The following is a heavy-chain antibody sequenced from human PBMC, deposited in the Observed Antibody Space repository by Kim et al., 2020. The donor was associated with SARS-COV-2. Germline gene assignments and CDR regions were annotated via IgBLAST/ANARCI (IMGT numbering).Heavy chain of an antibody. Sequence: GGSLRLSCAASGFTFGEYAMHWVRQYPGKGPEWVSGISWNSVNIDYADSVKGRFTISRDNAKNSLYLQMNSLRPDDTAFYYCAKVGGRTLRPGEFWGGYPIDYWGQGALVTVSS. V-gene: IGHV3-9*01. CDR3: AKVGGRTLRPGEFWGGYPIDY. CDR2: ISWNSVNI. D-gene: IGHD3-3*01. CDR1: GFTFGEYA. J-gene: IGHJ4*02.